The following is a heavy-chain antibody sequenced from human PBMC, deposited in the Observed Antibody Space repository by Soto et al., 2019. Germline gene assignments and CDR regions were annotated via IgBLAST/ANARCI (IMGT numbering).Heavy chain of an antibody. CDR1: GYTVTSYG. CDR3: ARGTEHYGGNSGAYNWFDP. CDR2: ISAYNGNT. Sequence: ASVKVSCKASGYTVTSYGITWVRQAPGQGLEWMGWISAYNGNTNYAQKLQGRVTMTRDTSTSTVYMELSSLRSEDTAVYYCARGTEHYGGNSGAYNWFDPWGQGTLVTVSS. V-gene: IGHV1-18*01. J-gene: IGHJ5*02. D-gene: IGHD4-17*01.